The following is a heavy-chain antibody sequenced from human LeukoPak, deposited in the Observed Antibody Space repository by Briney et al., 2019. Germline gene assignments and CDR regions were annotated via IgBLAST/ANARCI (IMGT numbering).Heavy chain of an antibody. CDR2: INHSGST. Sequence: PSETLSLTCAVYGGSFSAYYWSWIRQPPGKGLEWIGEINHSGSTNYNPSLKSRVTISVDTSKNQFSLKLSSVTAADTAVYYCARGKSGQQLATVPGNWFDPWGQGTLVTVSS. V-gene: IGHV4-34*01. D-gene: IGHD6-13*01. CDR3: ARGKSGQQLATVPGNWFDP. CDR1: GGSFSAYY. J-gene: IGHJ5*02.